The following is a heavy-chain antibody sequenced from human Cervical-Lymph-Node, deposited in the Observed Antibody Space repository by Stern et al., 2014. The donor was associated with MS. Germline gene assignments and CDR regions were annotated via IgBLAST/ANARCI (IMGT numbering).Heavy chain of an antibody. V-gene: IGHV3-30-3*01. CDR3: ARDLLWFGEFDWGAMDV. J-gene: IGHJ6*02. Sequence: VQLVQSGGGVVQPGRPLRLSCAATGFNFSSYAMQWVRQAPGKGLEWVAVISYDGSKAYYADSVKGRFTISRDNSKKTLFLQMNSLRLEDTADYYCARDLLWFGEFDWGAMDVWGHGTTVTVSS. D-gene: IGHD3-10*01. CDR1: GFNFSSYA. CDR2: ISYDGSKA.